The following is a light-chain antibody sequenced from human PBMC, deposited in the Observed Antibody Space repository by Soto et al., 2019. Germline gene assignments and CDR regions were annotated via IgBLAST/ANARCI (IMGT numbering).Light chain of an antibody. V-gene: IGKV3-20*01. CDR2: GAS. CDR3: QQYGNSPFN. J-gene: IGKJ4*01. CDR1: QSVSSSY. Sequence: EIVLTQSPGTLSLSPGERATLSCRASQSVSSSYLAWYQQKPGQAPRLLIYGASSRATGIPDRFSGSGSGTAFTLTISRLEPEDFGVYYCQQYGNSPFNFGGGTKVEIK.